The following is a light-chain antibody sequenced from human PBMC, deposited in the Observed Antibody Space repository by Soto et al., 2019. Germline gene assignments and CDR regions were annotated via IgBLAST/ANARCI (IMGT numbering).Light chain of an antibody. Sequence: DIQMIQSPSTLSESVVDRVTITCRASQSISTYVAWYQQKPGKAPKLLIYKASRLESGVPSRFSGSGSGTEFTLTISSLQPDDFATYYCQQYNSYRWTFGLGTKVDIK. J-gene: IGKJ1*01. CDR2: KAS. CDR1: QSISTY. V-gene: IGKV1-5*03. CDR3: QQYNSYRWT.